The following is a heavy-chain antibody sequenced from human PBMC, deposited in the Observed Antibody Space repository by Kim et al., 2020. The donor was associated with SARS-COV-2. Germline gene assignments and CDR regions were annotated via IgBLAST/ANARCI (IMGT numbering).Heavy chain of an antibody. Sequence: SETLSLTCSISGGSISSFYWSWIRQPPGKGLEWIGYIYHSGTTNYNPSLKSRVTMSVDTSENQFSLRLTSVTAADTAVYYCARGTTVGIVVWEWYFDLWGRGTLVTVSS. CDR2: IYHSGTT. CDR1: GGSISSFY. D-gene: IGHD1-26*01. J-gene: IGHJ2*01. CDR3: ARGTTVGIVVWEWYFDL. V-gene: IGHV4-59*01.